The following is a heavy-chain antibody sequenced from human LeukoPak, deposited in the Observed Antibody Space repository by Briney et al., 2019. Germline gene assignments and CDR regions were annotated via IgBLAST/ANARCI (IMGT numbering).Heavy chain of an antibody. Sequence: PSETLSLTCAVYGGSFSGYYWSWIRQPPGKGLEWIGEINHSGSTNYNPSLKSRVTISVDTSKNQFSLKLSSVTAADTAVYYCARGFRHSSSWYSKFYGRNSPTGVYYFDYWGQGTLVTVSS. CDR3: ARGFRHSSSWYSKFYGRNSPTGVYYFDY. J-gene: IGHJ4*02. CDR2: INHSGST. CDR1: GGSFSGYY. V-gene: IGHV4-34*01. D-gene: IGHD6-13*01.